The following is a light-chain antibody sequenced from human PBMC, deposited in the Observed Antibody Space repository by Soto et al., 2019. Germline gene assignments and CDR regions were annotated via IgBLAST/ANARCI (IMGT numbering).Light chain of an antibody. Sequence: DIQMIQSPSSLSASVGDRVTIYCRASQSIARHLNWYQQKPGATPKLLIYTASTLQSDVPSRFSASRSERDFTHTIIDLQPEDFAIYSCQQSHNAPLTFGGGTKLEIK. CDR3: QQSHNAPLT. J-gene: IGKJ4*01. CDR1: QSIARH. CDR2: TAS. V-gene: IGKV1-39*01.